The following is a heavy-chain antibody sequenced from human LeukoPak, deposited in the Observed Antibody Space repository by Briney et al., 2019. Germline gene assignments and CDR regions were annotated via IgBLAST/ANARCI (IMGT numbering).Heavy chain of an antibody. CDR3: AKIGIAARVLDY. Sequence: PGGSLRLSCAASGFTVSSNYMSWVRQAPGKGLEWVSVISGSGGSTYYADSVKGRFTISRDNSKNTLYLQMNSLRAEDTAVYYCAKIGIAARVLDYWGQGTLVTVSS. D-gene: IGHD6-6*01. CDR1: GFTVSSNY. V-gene: IGHV3-23*01. CDR2: ISGSGGST. J-gene: IGHJ4*02.